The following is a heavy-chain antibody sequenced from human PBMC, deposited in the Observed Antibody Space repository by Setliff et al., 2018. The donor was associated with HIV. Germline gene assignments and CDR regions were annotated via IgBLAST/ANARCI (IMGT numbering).Heavy chain of an antibody. CDR1: GGSISSYY. J-gene: IGHJ3*02. D-gene: IGHD3-10*01. Sequence: PSETLSLTCAVSGGSISSYYWSWTRQPPGKGLEWIGRIYTSGSTNYNPSLKSRVTISVDTSKNQFSLKLSSVSAADTAVYYCAGHRRPLGNYRDAVDIWGQGTMVTVSS. CDR2: IYTSGST. V-gene: IGHV4-59*08. CDR3: AGHRRPLGNYRDAVDI.